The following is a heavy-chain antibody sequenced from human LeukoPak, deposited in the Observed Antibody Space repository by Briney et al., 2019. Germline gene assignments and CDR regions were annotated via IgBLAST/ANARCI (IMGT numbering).Heavy chain of an antibody. D-gene: IGHD3-3*01. Sequence: SETLSLTCAVCGGSISSGGYSWSWIRQPPAKGLEWIGYIYHSGSTYYNPSLKSRVTISVARSKKQLSMKLSSVAAAATAVYSCARAASGYYFDYWGQGTLVTVSS. V-gene: IGHV4-30-2*01. CDR1: GGSISSGGYS. CDR3: ARAASGYYFDY. J-gene: IGHJ4*02. CDR2: IYHSGST.